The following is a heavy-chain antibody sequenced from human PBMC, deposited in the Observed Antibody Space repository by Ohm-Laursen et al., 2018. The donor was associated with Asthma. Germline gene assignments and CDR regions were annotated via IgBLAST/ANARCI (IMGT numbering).Heavy chain of an antibody. CDR2: ISSSSGYI. Sequence: SLRLSCTAPGYTFSRYSIHWVRQAPGKGLEWVSSISSSSGYIYYADSVKGRFTISRDNAKNSLYLQMNSLRAEDTAVYYCARDTVTGTTYALAYWGQGTLVTVSS. V-gene: IGHV3-21*01. D-gene: IGHD1-7*01. J-gene: IGHJ4*02. CDR1: GYTFSRYS. CDR3: ARDTVTGTTYALAY.